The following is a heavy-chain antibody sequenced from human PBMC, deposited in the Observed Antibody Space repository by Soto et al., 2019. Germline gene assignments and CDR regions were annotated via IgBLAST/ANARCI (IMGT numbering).Heavy chain of an antibody. Sequence: GASVKVSCKASGGTFSSYAISWVRQAPGQGLEWMGGIIPIFGTANYAQKFQGRVTITADESTSTAYMELSSLRSEDTAVYYCAGGRFLSSGWYDYYYYGMDVWGQGTTVTVSS. D-gene: IGHD6-19*01. V-gene: IGHV1-69*13. J-gene: IGHJ6*02. CDR3: AGGRFLSSGWYDYYYYGMDV. CDR1: GGTFSSYA. CDR2: IIPIFGTA.